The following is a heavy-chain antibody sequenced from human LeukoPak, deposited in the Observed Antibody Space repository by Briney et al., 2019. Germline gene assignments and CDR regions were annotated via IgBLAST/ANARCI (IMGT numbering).Heavy chain of an antibody. CDR2: INHSGST. J-gene: IGHJ4*02. CDR3: ARHGSRITGTTAFDY. V-gene: IGHV4-34*01. D-gene: IGHD1-20*01. Sequence: SETLSLTCAVYGGSFSGYYWGWIRQPPGKGLEWIGEINHSGSTNYNPSLKSRVTISVDTSKNQFSLKLSSVTAADTAVYYCARHGSRITGTTAFDYWGQGTLVTVSS. CDR1: GGSFSGYY.